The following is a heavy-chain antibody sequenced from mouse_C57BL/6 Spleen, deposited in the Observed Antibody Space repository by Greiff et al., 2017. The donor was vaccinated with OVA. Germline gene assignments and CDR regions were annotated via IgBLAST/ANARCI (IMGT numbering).Heavy chain of an antibody. D-gene: IGHD2-5*01. V-gene: IGHV1-39*01. J-gene: IGHJ4*01. CDR1: GYSFTDYN. Sequence: VQLKESGPELVKPGASVKISCKASGYSFTDYNMNWVKQSNGKSLEWIGVINPNYGTTSYNQKFKGKATLTVDQSSSTAYMQLNSLTSEDSAVYYCARKIYSNYPYYAMDYWGQGTSVTVSS. CDR2: INPNYGTT. CDR3: ARKIYSNYPYYAMDY.